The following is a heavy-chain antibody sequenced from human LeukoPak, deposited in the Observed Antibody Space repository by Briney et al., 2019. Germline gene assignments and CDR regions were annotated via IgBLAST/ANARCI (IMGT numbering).Heavy chain of an antibody. CDR3: ARVPRRGERFDP. J-gene: IGHJ5*02. V-gene: IGHV1-8*01. D-gene: IGHD3-10*01. Sequence: ASVKVSCKASGYTFTSYDVNWVRQATGQGLEWMGWMNPISGDTGYALKFQGRVTMSRNTSISTAYMELGSLRSEDTAVYYCARVPRRGERFDPWGQGTLVTVSS. CDR2: MNPISGDT. CDR1: GYTFTSYD.